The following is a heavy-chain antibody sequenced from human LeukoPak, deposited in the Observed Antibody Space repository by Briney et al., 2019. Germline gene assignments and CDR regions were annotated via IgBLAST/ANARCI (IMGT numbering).Heavy chain of an antibody. CDR1: GGSISSNSYY. CDR3: ARADSSVYYFDY. CDR2: IFHSGST. J-gene: IGHJ4*02. D-gene: IGHD3-22*01. V-gene: IGHV4-39*07. Sequence: SETLSLTCTVSGGSISSNSYYWGWIRQPPGKGLEWIGTIFHSGSTNYNPSLKSRVTISVDTSKNQFSLKLSSVTAADTAVYYCARADSSVYYFDYWGQGTLVTVSS.